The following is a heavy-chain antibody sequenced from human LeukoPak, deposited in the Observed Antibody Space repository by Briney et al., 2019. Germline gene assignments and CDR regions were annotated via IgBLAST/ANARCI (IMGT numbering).Heavy chain of an antibody. J-gene: IGHJ2*01. CDR1: GGSINTTSYY. CDR3: ARHVRWLQLSLYFDI. CDR2: IYYSGST. D-gene: IGHD5-24*01. V-gene: IGHV4-39*01. Sequence: SETLSLTCTVSGGSINTTSYYWGWIRQPPGKGLEWIGSIYYSGSTSYNPSLNSRGTISVDTSKKQFSLNLSSVTAADTAVYYCARHVRWLQLSLYFDIWGRGTLVTVSS.